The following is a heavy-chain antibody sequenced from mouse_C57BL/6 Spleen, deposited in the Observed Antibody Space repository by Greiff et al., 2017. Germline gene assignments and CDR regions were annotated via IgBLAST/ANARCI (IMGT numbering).Heavy chain of an antibody. Sequence: DVHLVESGEGLVKPGGSLKLSCAASGFTFSSYAMSWVRQTPEKRLEWVAYISSGGDYIYYADTVKGRFTISRDNARNTLYLQMSSLKSEDTAMYYCTRGESSYYSNYGFAYWGQGTLVTVSA. CDR2: ISSGGDYI. D-gene: IGHD2-5*01. CDR3: TRGESSYYSNYGFAY. V-gene: IGHV5-9-1*02. CDR1: GFTFSSYA. J-gene: IGHJ3*01.